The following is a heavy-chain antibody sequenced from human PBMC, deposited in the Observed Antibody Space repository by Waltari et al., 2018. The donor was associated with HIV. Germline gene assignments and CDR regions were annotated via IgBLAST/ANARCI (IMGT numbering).Heavy chain of an antibody. CDR3: AREHIVSMIVVAHFDP. V-gene: IGHV4-39*07. CDR1: GGSISSSSYY. J-gene: IGHJ5*02. Sequence: QLQLQESGPGLVKPSETLSLTCTVSGGSISSSSYYWGWIRQPPGKGLEWIGSIYYSGSTYYNLSLESRATMSVDTSKNQFSLKLSSVTAADTAVYYCAREHIVSMIVVAHFDPWGQGTLVTVSS. CDR2: IYYSGST. D-gene: IGHD3-22*01.